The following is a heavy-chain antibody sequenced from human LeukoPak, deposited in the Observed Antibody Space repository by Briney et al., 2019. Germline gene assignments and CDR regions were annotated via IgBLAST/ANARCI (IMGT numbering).Heavy chain of an antibody. D-gene: IGHD3-16*02. V-gene: IGHV4-30-4*08. CDR1: GGSIRSGVYY. CDR2: IFYSGST. Sequence: SETLSLTCTVSGGSIRSGVYYWSWIRQPPGKGLEWIGYIFYSGSTYYNPSLKSRVTISVDTSKNQFSLKLSSVTAADTAVYYCARGPPHYVWGSYRFTPFDYWGQGTLVTVSS. J-gene: IGHJ4*02. CDR3: ARGPPHYVWGSYRFTPFDY.